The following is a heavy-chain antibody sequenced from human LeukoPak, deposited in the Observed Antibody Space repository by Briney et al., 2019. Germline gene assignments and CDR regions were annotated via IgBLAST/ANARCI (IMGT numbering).Heavy chain of an antibody. D-gene: IGHD3-10*01. J-gene: IGHJ4*02. CDR1: GYTFTGYY. CDR3: ARYYGSGSYTDY. V-gene: IGHV1-2*02. CDR2: INPNSGGT. Sequence: ASVKVSFKASGYTFTGYYMHWVRQAPGQGLEWMGWINPNSGGTNYAQKFQGRVTMTRDTSISAAYMELSRLRSDDTAVYYCARYYGSGSYTDYWGQGTLVTVSS.